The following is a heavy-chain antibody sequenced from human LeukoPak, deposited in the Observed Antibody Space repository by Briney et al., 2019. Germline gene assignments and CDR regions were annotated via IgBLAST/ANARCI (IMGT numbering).Heavy chain of an antibody. CDR2: FSGSGGST. CDR3: AKTPWGGQVLMVGSEYYFDY. V-gene: IGHV3-23*01. J-gene: IGHJ4*02. Sequence: PGGSLRLSCAASGFTFSDYYMSWVRQTPGKGLEWVSAFSGSGGSTYYADSVKGRFTISRDNSKNTLYLQMNSLRAEDTAVYYCAKTPWGGQVLMVGSEYYFDYWGQGTLVTVSS. D-gene: IGHD2-8*01. CDR1: GFTFSDYY.